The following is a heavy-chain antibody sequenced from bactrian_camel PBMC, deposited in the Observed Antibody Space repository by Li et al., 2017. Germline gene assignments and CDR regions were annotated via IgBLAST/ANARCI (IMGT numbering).Heavy chain of an antibody. V-gene: IGHV3S60*01. CDR2: IYAGGGRP. CDR1: GFRTEYNC. Sequence: HVQLVESGGDSVQAGGTLRLSCVDSGFRTEYNCMGWFRQSAGNEREGVASIYAGGGRPHYADSVKGRFTISLDNAKKTLYLQMSSLTPDDTAMYYCAAGTGPTGAEIWGGCWYNHWGQGTQVTVSS. CDR3: AAGTGPTGAEIWGGCWYNH. J-gene: IGHJ4*01. D-gene: IGHD6*01.